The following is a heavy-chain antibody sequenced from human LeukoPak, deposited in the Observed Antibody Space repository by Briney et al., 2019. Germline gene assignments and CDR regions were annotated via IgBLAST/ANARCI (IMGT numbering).Heavy chain of an antibody. CDR1: GFTFSTFA. D-gene: IGHD2-8*02. J-gene: IGHJ4*02. CDR3: ATYRQVLLPFES. Sequence: GGSLRLTCAASGFTFSTFAMIWVRQPPGKGLEWVSSIFPSGGEIHYADSVRGRFTISRDNSKSTLSLQMNSLRAEDTAIYYCATYRQVLLPFESWGQGTLVTVSS. V-gene: IGHV3-23*01. CDR2: IFPSGGEI.